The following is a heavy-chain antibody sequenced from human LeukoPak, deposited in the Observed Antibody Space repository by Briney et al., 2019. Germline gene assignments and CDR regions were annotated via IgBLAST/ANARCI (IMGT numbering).Heavy chain of an antibody. V-gene: IGHV3-20*04. CDR1: GFTLDDYG. J-gene: IGHJ4*02. Sequence: PGGSLRLTCAASGFTLDDYGMSWVRQAPGKGLEWVAAINWNGGATAYADPVKGRFTISRDNAKNTLYLQMNTLRVEDTAVYYCARGSWSAADTNIDYWGQGTLVTVSS. CDR3: ARGSWSAADTNIDY. CDR2: INWNGGAT. D-gene: IGHD6-13*01.